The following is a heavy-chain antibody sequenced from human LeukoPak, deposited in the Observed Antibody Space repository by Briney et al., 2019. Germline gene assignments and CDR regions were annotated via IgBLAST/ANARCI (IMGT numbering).Heavy chain of an antibody. J-gene: IGHJ4*02. CDR3: AKWEYDSGTGWHYFNC. V-gene: IGHV3-7*01. CDR1: GFTISSHW. D-gene: IGHD3-16*01. Sequence: GGSLRLSCLASGFTISSHWMGWVRQAPGKGLEWVANIKQDGSAKYYMESAKGRFTISRDNAKNSLYLQMYSLRAEDTALYYCAKWEYDSGTGWHYFNCWGREPWSPSPQ. CDR2: IKQDGSAK.